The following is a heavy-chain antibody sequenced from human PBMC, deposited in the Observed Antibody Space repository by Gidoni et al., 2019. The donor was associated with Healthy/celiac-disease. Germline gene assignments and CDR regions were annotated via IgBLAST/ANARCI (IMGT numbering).Heavy chain of an antibody. D-gene: IGHD6-19*01. CDR1: GGTFSSYT. V-gene: IGHV1-69*02. CDR2: IIPILGIA. Sequence: QVQLVQSGAEVQKPGSSVKVSCKASGGTFSSYTISWVRQAPGQGLEWLGRIIPILGIANYAQKFQGRVTITADKSTSTAYMELSSLRSEDTAVYYCARCIMDYSSGCHGHYWGQGTLVTVSS. J-gene: IGHJ4*02. CDR3: ARCIMDYSSGCHGHY.